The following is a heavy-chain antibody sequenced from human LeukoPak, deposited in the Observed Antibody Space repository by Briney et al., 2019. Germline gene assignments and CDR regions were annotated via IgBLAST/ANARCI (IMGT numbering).Heavy chain of an antibody. CDR2: ISYDGSNK. V-gene: IGHV3-30*04. D-gene: IGHD6-13*01. CDR1: GFTFSSYA. CDR3: ARVLTPEQQLVLNY. Sequence: GGSLRLSCAAPGFTFSSYAMHWVRQAPGKGLEWVAVISYDGSNKYYADSVKGRFTISRDNSKNTLYLQMNSLRAEDTAVYYCARVLTPEQQLVLNYWGQGTLVTVSS. J-gene: IGHJ4*02.